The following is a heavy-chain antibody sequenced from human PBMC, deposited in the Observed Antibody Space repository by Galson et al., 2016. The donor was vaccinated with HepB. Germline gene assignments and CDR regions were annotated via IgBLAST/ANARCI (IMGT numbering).Heavy chain of an antibody. CDR1: GGSFSSYY. Sequence: SETLSLTCAVYGGSFSSYYWNWIRQPPGKGLEWIGEINLSGNTNYNPSLKSRVTISLDTSKKQFSLKLSSVTAADTAIYYCARVQKGVVVTWYYYCVDGWGKGTTVTVAS. D-gene: IGHD2-2*01. V-gene: IGHV4-34*01. CDR3: ARVQKGVVVTWYYYCVDG. CDR2: INLSGNT. J-gene: IGHJ6*03.